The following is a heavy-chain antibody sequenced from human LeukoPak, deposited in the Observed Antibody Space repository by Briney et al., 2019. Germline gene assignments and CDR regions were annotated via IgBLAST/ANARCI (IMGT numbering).Heavy chain of an antibody. CDR2: VSDSGVNT. CDR1: GFAFSSFA. V-gene: IGHV3-23*01. D-gene: IGHD4-11*01. CDR3: SKGRGSTLTNIDF. Sequence: PGGSLGLSCAASGFAFSSFAMTWVRQSPGKGLEWVSSVSDSGVNTYYAGSVRGRFTVSRDNFKNILYPQMNSLTVEDAAFYYCSKGRGSTLTNIDFWGQGALVTVSS. J-gene: IGHJ4*02.